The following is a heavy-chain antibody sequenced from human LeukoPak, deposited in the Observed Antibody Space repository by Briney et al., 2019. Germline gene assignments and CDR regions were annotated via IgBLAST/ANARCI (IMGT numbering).Heavy chain of an antibody. CDR1: GYTFTSYG. J-gene: IGHJ5*02. V-gene: IGHV1-18*04. CDR3: ARDFRDNWFDP. Sequence: ASVTVSCKASGYTFTSYGISWVRQAPGQGLEWMGWISAYNGNTNYAQKPQGRVTMTTDTSTSTAYMELRSLRSDDTAVYYCARDFRDNWFDPWGQGTLVTVSS. CDR2: ISAYNGNT.